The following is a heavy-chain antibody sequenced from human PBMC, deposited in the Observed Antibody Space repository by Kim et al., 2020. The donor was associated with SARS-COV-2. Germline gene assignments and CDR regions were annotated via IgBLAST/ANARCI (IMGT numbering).Heavy chain of an antibody. CDR2: INQGGTEK. CDR3: ARKAAPGMPHDS. Sequence: GGSLRLSCPVSGFIFTDYWMTWVRQAPGNGLEWVANINQGGTEKNYVDSVEGRFTISRDNAKNSLYLEMNRLRAEDTAVYYCARKAAPGMPHDSWGQGTLVTVSS. CDR1: GFIFTDYW. D-gene: IGHD2-2*01. J-gene: IGHJ5*02. V-gene: IGHV3-7*04.